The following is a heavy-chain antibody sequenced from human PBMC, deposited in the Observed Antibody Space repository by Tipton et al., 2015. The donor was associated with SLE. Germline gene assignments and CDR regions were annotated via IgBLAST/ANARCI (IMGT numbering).Heavy chain of an antibody. CDR2: IFYIGST. CDR3: SRDVVASLGDY. CDR1: GGPISGYY. J-gene: IGHJ4*02. V-gene: IGHV4-59*01. Sequence: TLSLTCTVSGGPISGYYWSWIRQSPGKGLEWIGNIFYIGSTNYNPSRKSRVTIFVDTSKNQVSLNLNSVTPADTGIYYCSRDVVASLGDYWGQGTLVTVSS. D-gene: IGHD2-15*01.